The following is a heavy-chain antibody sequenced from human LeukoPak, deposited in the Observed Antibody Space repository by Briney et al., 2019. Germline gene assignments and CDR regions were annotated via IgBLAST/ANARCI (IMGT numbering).Heavy chain of an antibody. Sequence: GGSLRLSCAASGFTFRNYVIHWVRQAPGKGLEWVAVTSSDLNVKLYADSVKGRFTISRDNSKNTLYLQMNSLRAEDTAVYYCAREITFGGVIDIWGQGTLVTVSS. CDR3: AREITFGGVIDI. V-gene: IGHV3-30-3*01. J-gene: IGHJ5*02. D-gene: IGHD3-16*01. CDR2: TSSDLNVK. CDR1: GFTFRNYV.